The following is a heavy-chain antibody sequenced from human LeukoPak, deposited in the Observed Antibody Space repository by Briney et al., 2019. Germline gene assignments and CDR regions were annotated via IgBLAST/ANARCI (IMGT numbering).Heavy chain of an antibody. CDR2: INPSGGST. J-gene: IGHJ3*02. CDR1: GYTFTSYY. CDR3: ASYDSSGYYYVNAFDI. V-gene: IGHV1-46*01. Sequence: ASVKVSCKASGYTFTSYYMHWVRQAPGQGLEWMGIINPSGGSTSYAQKFQGRGTMTRDMSTSTVYMQLSSLRSEDTAVYYCASYDSSGYYYVNAFDIWGQGTMVTVSS. D-gene: IGHD3-22*01.